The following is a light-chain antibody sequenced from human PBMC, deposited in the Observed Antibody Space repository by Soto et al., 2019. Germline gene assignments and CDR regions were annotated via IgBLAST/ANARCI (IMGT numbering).Light chain of an antibody. CDR1: SSNIGAGYD. J-gene: IGLJ2*01. CDR2: RDD. Sequence: QSVLTQPPSVSGAPGQRVTISCSGSSSNIGAGYDVNWYRQLPGTAPKLLISRDDERPSGVPDRFSGSKSGTSASLAISGVRSEDEADYFCAAWDDSLRAPVFGGGTKLTVL. CDR3: AAWDDSLRAPV. V-gene: IGLV1-47*01.